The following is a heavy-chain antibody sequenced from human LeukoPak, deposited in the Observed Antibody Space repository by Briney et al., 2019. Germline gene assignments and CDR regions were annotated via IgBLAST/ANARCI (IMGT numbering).Heavy chain of an antibody. Sequence: GGSLRLSCGASGFTFSSYWMPWVRQAPGKGLVWISRINSDGSTTSYADSVKGRFTISRDNAKNTLYLQMNSLRAEDTAVYYCARGNYYGQDYWGQGTLVTVSS. CDR1: GFTFSSYW. J-gene: IGHJ4*02. D-gene: IGHD3-10*01. CDR3: ARGNYYGQDY. V-gene: IGHV3-74*01. CDR2: INSDGSTT.